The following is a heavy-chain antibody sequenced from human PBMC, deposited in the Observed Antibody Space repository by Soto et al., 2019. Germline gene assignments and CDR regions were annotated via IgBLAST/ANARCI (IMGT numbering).Heavy chain of an antibody. Sequence: PSETLSLTCTISGGSISPFYWNWIRQPPGKGLEWIGYIFHTGTTNYNPSLRSRVTMSLDTSKNQFSLNLRTVTAADTAVYYCARDLLEDQLLGWFDPLGPGNAGQRLL. D-gene: IGHD1-1*01. J-gene: IGHJ5*02. CDR3: ARDLLEDQLLGWFDP. CDR2: IFHTGTT. CDR1: GGSISPFY. V-gene: IGHV4-59*01.